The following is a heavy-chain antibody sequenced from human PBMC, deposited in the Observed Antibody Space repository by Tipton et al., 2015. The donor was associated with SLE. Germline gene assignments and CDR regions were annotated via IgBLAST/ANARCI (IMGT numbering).Heavy chain of an antibody. Sequence: LRLSCTVSSGSISSYHWSWIRQPPGKGLEWIGYIYYSGNIHHNPSLESRVTISLDTSKNQFSLKLNSVTAADTAVYYCARGGRWGSVANFDNWGQGTLVTVSS. CDR2: IYYSGNI. J-gene: IGHJ4*02. CDR1: SGSISSYH. D-gene: IGHD7-27*01. CDR3: ARGGRWGSVANFDN. V-gene: IGHV4-59*01.